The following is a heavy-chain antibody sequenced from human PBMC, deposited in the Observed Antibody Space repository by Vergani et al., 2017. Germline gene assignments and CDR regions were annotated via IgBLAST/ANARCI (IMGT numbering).Heavy chain of an antibody. CDR1: GGTFSSYA. Sequence: QVQLVQSGAEVKKPGSSVKVSCKASGGTFSSYAISWVRQAPGQGLEWMGRIIPIFGTANYAQKFQGRVTITADESASTAYMELSSLRSEDTAVYYCAGGIVVPAAPPFGYYYYYMDVWGKGTTVTVSS. J-gene: IGHJ6*03. CDR3: AGGIVVPAAPPFGYYYYYMDV. V-gene: IGHV1-69*18. CDR2: IIPIFGTA. D-gene: IGHD2-2*01.